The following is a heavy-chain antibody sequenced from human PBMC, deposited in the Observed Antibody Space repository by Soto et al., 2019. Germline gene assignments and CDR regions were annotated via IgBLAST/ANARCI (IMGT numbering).Heavy chain of an antibody. CDR1: GYTFTSYY. CDR2: INPSGGST. D-gene: IGHD3-16*01. V-gene: IGHV1-46*01. CDR3: ARVMITSNRYYYYGMDV. J-gene: IGHJ6*02. Sequence: ASVKVSCKASGYTFTSYYMHWVRQAPGQGLEWMGIINPSGGSTIYAQKFQGRVTMTRDTSTITVYMELSSLRSEDTAVYYCARVMITSNRYYYYGMDVWGQGATVTVSS.